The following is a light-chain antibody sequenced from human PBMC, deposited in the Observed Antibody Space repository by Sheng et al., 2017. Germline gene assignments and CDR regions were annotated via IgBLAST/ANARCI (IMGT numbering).Light chain of an antibody. CDR3: QQYGNVPYT. Sequence: EIVLTQSPGTLSLSPGERATLSCRASQSISNYYLAWFQQKPGQAPRLLIYGASSRATGIPDRFSGRGSGTDFTLTISRLEPEDFAVYYCQQYGNVPYTFGHGDQAGDQT. V-gene: IGKV3-20*01. J-gene: IGKJ2*01. CDR2: GAS. CDR1: QSISNYY.